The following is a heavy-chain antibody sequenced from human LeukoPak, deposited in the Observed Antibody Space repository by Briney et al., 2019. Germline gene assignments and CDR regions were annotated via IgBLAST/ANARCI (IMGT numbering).Heavy chain of an antibody. V-gene: IGHV4-59*01. CDR1: GGSISDYH. CDR3: ARDDYGFDY. CDR2: IYNRGNT. Sequence: SETLSLTCTVSGGSISDYHWTWIRQPPGKGLEYIGYIYNRGNTFYNPSLKGRVIISADTSKRQFSLKLSSVTAADTAVYYCARDDYGFDYWGQGTLVTVSS. J-gene: IGHJ4*02. D-gene: IGHD4-17*01.